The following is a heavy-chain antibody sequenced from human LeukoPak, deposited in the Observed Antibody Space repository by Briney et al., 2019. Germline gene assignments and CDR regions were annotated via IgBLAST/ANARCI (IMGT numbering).Heavy chain of an antibody. CDR3: ARDWVAGVPFDAFDI. Sequence: PGGSLRLSCAASGFTLSNYWMSWVRQAPGKGLEWVANIKEDGSEKYYVGPVKGRFTISRDNAKNSLYLHMDSLTAEDTAIYYCARDWVAGVPFDAFDIWGQGTMVSVSS. CDR2: IKEDGSEK. J-gene: IGHJ3*02. V-gene: IGHV3-7*01. CDR1: GFTLSNYW. D-gene: IGHD3-10*01.